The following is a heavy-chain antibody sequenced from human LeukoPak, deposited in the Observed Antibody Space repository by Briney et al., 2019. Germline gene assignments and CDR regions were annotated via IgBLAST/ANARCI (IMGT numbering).Heavy chain of an antibody. D-gene: IGHD3-10*02. CDR3: AKEELRRITMWGYMDV. CDR1: GCTFTSYA. Sequence: SCKASGCTFTSYAMNWVRQAPGQGLEWVSSISSRSSYIYYTDSVKGRFTISRDNSKNTLYLQMNSLSAEDTAFYYCAKEELRRITMWGYMDVWGKGTTVTISS. CDR2: ISSRSSYI. J-gene: IGHJ6*03. V-gene: IGHV3-21*01.